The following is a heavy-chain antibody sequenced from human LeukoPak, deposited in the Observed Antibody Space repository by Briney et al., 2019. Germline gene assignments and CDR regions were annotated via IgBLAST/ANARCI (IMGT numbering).Heavy chain of an antibody. D-gene: IGHD2-15*01. CDR3: AASKGYCSGGSCPNWFDP. V-gene: IGHV1-2*02. Sequence: ASVKVSCKASGYTFTGYYMHWVRQAPGQGLEWMGWINPNSGGTNYAQKLQGRVTMTTDTSTSTAYMELRSLRSDDTAVYYCAASKGYCSGGSCPNWFDPWGQGTLVTVSS. J-gene: IGHJ5*02. CDR2: INPNSGGT. CDR1: GYTFTGYY.